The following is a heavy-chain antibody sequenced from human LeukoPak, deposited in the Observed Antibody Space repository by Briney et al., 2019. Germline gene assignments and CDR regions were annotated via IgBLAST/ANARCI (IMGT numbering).Heavy chain of an antibody. CDR2: ISSSGSTI. D-gene: IGHD3-22*01. V-gene: IGHV3-11*01. Sequence: GGSLRLSCAASGFTFSDYYMSWIRQAPGKGLEWVSYISSSGSTIYYADSVKGRFTISRDNAKNTLYLQMNSLRAEDTAVYYCAKVHPLPDYYDSSGSLSPIWGQGTMVTVSS. CDR3: AKVHPLPDYYDSSGSLSPI. CDR1: GFTFSDYY. J-gene: IGHJ3*02.